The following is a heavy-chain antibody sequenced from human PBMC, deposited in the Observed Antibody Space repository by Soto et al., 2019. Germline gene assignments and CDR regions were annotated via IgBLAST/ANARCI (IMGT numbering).Heavy chain of an antibody. D-gene: IGHD3-22*01. CDR1: GYTFTSYG. Sequence: QVQLVQSGAEVKKPGASVKVSCKASGYTFTSYGISWVRQAPGQGLEWMGWISAYNGNTNYAQKVQGRVTMTTDTSTSTGYMEVRSLRSDDTAVYYCARDRYYYDSSGYFHDAFDIWGQGTMVTVSS. CDR3: ARDRYYYDSSGYFHDAFDI. CDR2: ISAYNGNT. V-gene: IGHV1-18*01. J-gene: IGHJ3*02.